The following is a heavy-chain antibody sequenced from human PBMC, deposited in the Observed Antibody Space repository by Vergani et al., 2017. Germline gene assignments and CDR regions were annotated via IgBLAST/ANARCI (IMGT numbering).Heavy chain of an antibody. Sequence: QVQLVQSGAELKKPGASVSVSCKGSSHTFQTYGISWVRQAPGKGLEWMAWIRPYTGHTIYAQKFQDRVTMTDDTTTNPAYMELGSVRSDDTAVYFCSRGAPANSVVTPTAFDVRRQGTMVAVSS. D-gene: IGHD3-22*01. CDR1: SHTFQTYG. CDR2: IRPYTGHT. CDR3: SRGAPANSVVTPTAFDV. J-gene: IGHJ3*01. V-gene: IGHV1-18*01.